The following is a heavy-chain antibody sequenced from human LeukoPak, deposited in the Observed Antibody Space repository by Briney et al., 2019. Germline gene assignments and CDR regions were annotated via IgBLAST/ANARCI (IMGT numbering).Heavy chain of an antibody. D-gene: IGHD1-26*01. J-gene: IGHJ3*01. CDR1: GASTSAYY. CDR2: SYSGGNA. V-gene: IGHV4-59*01. Sequence: SETLSLTCTVSGASTSAYYWSWIRQPPGKGLEWLGYSYSGGNANYNPSLKTRVTISIDTSENQFSLRLTSVTAADTAVYFCAHSKRGGGYYINAFAVWGQGTLVTISS. CDR3: AHSKRGGGYYINAFAV.